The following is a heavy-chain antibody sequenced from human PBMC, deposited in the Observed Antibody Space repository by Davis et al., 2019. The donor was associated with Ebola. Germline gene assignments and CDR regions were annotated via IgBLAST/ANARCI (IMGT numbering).Heavy chain of an antibody. J-gene: IGHJ6*04. CDR2: IYLSGSA. CDR1: GGSTSSSIYY. CDR3: ARRTGTTSYYYGMDV. Sequence: GSLRPSCTVPGGSTSSSIYYWGWIRQPPGKGLEWFVGIYLSGSAYYNPSLKSRVTISVDTSKNQFSLKLSSVTAADTAVYYCARRTGTTSYYYGMDVWGKGTTVTVSS. D-gene: IGHD1-7*01. V-gene: IGHV4-39*01.